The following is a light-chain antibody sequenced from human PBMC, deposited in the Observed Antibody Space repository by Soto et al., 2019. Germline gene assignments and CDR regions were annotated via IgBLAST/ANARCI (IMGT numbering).Light chain of an antibody. J-gene: IGKJ4*01. V-gene: IGKV3-15*01. CDR2: GAS. CDR1: QSVSSN. Sequence: EIVLTQSPATLSVSPGERATLSCRASQSVSSNLAWYQQKPGQAPRLFIYGASNRATGIPARFSGSGSGTEFTLTISSLQSEDFAVYYCQHYNKLHLTLGGGAKVEIK. CDR3: QHYNKLHLT.